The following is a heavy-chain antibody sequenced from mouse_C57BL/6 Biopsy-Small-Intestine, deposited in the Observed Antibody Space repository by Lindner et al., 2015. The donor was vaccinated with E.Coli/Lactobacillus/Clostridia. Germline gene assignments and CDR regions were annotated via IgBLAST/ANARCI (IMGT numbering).Heavy chain of an antibody. J-gene: IGHJ4*01. V-gene: IGHV1-54*01. CDR3: AREVYYGAMDY. CDR2: INPGSGGT. Sequence: VQLQESGVELVRPGTSMKVSCKASGYAITNYLIQWVKQRPGQGLEWIGAINPGSGGTNYNQKFKGKATLTVDQSSSTAYMQLNSLTSEDSAVYYCAREVYYGAMDYWGQGTSVTVSS. CDR1: GYAITNYL. D-gene: IGHD1-1*01.